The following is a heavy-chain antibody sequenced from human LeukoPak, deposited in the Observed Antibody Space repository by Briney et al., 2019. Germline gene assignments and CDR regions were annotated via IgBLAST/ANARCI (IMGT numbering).Heavy chain of an antibody. V-gene: IGHV1-69*05. CDR3: ARGVYHDSSGHY. Sequence: SVKVSCKASGGTFSSYAISWVRQAPGQGLEWVGRIIPIFGTANYAQKFQGRVTITTDESTSTAYMELSSLRSEDTAVYYCARGVYHDSSGHYWGQGTLVTVSS. CDR1: GGTFSSYA. CDR2: IIPIFGTA. D-gene: IGHD3-22*01. J-gene: IGHJ4*02.